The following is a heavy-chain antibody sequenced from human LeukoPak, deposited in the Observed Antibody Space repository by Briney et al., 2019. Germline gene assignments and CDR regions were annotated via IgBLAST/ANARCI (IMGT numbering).Heavy chain of an antibody. CDR2: ITSAGST. CDR3: ARGRGGYPD. CDR1: GFTFSDFY. J-gene: IGHJ3*01. Sequence: GESLRLSCAASGFTFSDFYMTWIRQAPGKGLEWISYITSAGSTYYAGSVKGRFTISRDNAKTSLFLQMNNLGAEDTAVYYCARGRGGYPDWGQGTMVTVSS. D-gene: IGHD5-12*01. V-gene: IGHV3-11*04.